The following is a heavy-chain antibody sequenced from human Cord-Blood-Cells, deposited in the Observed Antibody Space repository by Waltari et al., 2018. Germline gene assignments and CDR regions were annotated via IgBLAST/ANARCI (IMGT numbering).Heavy chain of an antibody. CDR3: ARLFLDTAMVTDYYYGMDV. J-gene: IGHJ6*02. V-gene: IGHV4-34*01. CDR2: INHSGST. Sequence: QVQLQQWGAGLLKPSETLSLTCAVYGGSFSGYYWSWIRQPPGKGLEWIGEINHSGSTNYNPSLKRRVTISVDTSKNQFSLKLSSVTAADTAVYYCARLFLDTAMVTDYYYGMDVWGQGTTVTVSS. CDR1: GGSFSGYY. D-gene: IGHD5-18*01.